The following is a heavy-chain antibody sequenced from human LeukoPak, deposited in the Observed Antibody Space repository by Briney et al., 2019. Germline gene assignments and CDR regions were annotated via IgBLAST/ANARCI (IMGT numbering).Heavy chain of an antibody. V-gene: IGHV4-31*03. J-gene: IGHJ3*02. D-gene: IGHD4-17*01. CDR1: GGSISSGGYY. CDR2: IYYSGST. Sequence: SETLSLTCTASGGSISSGGYYWSWIRQHPGKGLEWIGYIYYSGSTYYNPSLKSRVTISVDTSKNQFSLKLSSVTAADTAVYYCARVLGDGDSSDAFDIWGQGTMVTVSS. CDR3: ARVLGDGDSSDAFDI.